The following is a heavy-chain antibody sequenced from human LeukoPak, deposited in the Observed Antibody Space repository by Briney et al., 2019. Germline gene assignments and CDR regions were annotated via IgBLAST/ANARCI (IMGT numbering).Heavy chain of an antibody. J-gene: IGHJ4*02. V-gene: IGHV3-64*01. D-gene: IGHD3-22*01. CDR1: GFTFSSYS. Sequence: GGSLRLSCAASGFTFSSYSMNWVRQAPGKGLEYVSGISSNGDSTYYANSVKGRFTISRDNSKNTLYLQMGSLRAEDMAVYYCAREYYYEELDYWGQGTLVTVSS. CDR2: ISSNGDST. CDR3: AREYYYEELDY.